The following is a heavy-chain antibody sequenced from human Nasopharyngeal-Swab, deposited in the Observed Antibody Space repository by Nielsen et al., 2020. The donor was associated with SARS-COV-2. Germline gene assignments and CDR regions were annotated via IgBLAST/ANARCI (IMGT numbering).Heavy chain of an antibody. Sequence: ASVKVSCKASGYTFTSYGISWVRQAPGQGLEWMGWISAYNGNTNYAQKLQGRVTMTRDTSISTAYMELSRLRSDDTAVYYCARHLWFGELGDYWGQGTLVTVSS. CDR3: ARHLWFGELGDY. J-gene: IGHJ4*02. V-gene: IGHV1-18*01. CDR1: GYTFTSYG. D-gene: IGHD3-10*01. CDR2: ISAYNGNT.